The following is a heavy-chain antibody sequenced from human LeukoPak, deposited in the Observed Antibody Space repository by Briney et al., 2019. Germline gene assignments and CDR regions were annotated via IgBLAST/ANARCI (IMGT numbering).Heavy chain of an antibody. CDR3: ARIHRYCSGGACYVLDN. D-gene: IGHD2-15*01. J-gene: IGHJ4*02. V-gene: IGHV4-59*02. CDR1: GGSVSGYY. CDR2: VYYSGST. Sequence: PSQTLSLTCVVSGGSVSGYYWGWIRQPPGRGLEWIGYVYYSGSTNYNPSFRSRITISVDTSRNQFSLQLSSVTAADTAVYYCARIHRYCSGGACYVLDNWGQGTLVAVSS.